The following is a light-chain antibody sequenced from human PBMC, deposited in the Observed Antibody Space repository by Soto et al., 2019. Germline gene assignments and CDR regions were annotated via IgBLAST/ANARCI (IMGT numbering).Light chain of an antibody. Sequence: QSVLTQPRSVSGSPGQSVTISCTGTSSDVGGYNYVSWYQHHTGKAPKLMIYDVDKRPSVVPGRFSGSRSGNTAALTISGRQAEDEADYYCCSNAGSYPFVFGTGTRSPS. CDR1: SSDVGGYNY. J-gene: IGLJ1*01. V-gene: IGLV2-11*01. CDR3: CSNAGSYPFV. CDR2: DVD.